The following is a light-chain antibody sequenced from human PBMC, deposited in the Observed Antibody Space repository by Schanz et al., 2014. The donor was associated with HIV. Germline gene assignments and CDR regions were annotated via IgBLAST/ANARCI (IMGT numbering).Light chain of an antibody. CDR3: TSYAGSNNVV. CDR2: NNN. CDR1: SSNIGSNR. J-gene: IGLJ2*01. V-gene: IGLV1-47*02. Sequence: QSVLTQPPSASGTPGQRVSISCSGSSSNIGSNRVNWYQQLPGTAPKLLIYNNNERPSGVPDRYSGSKSGTSASLTISGLRPEDEADYYCTSYAGSNNVVFRGGTKVTVL.